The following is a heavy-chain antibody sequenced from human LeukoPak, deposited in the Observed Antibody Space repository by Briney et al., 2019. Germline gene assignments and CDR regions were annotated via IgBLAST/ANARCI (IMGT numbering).Heavy chain of an antibody. CDR2: IGISGGST. D-gene: IGHD6-13*01. CDR3: AKDSAEQQLVRDFDY. Sequence: GGSLRLSCGASGFTLSSYAMTWVRQAPGKGLEWVSAIGISGGSTYYADSVKGRFTISRDNSMNTVYLEMSSLRAEDTAVYYCAKDSAEQQLVRDFDYWGQGTLVAVSS. J-gene: IGHJ4*02. V-gene: IGHV3-23*01. CDR1: GFTLSSYA.